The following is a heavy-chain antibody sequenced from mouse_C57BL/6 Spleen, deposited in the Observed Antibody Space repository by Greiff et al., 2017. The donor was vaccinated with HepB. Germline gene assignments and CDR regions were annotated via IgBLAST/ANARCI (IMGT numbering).Heavy chain of an antibody. CDR2: IYPGDGDT. V-gene: IGHV1-82*01. CDR3: ARSGDGNWDWYFDV. CDR1: GYAFSSSW. D-gene: IGHD2-1*01. J-gene: IGHJ1*03. Sequence: VKLMESGPELVKPGASVKISCKASGYAFSSSWMNWVKQRPGTGLEWIGRIYPGDGDTNYNGKFKGKATLTADKSSSTAYMQLSSLTSEDSAVYVCARSGDGNWDWYFDVWGTGTTVTVSS.